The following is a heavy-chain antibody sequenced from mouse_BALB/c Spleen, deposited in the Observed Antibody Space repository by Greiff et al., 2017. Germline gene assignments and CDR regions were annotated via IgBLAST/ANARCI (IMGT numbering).Heavy chain of an antibody. CDR2: IYPGNSDT. CDR1: GYTFTSYW. D-gene: IGHD2-1*01. J-gene: IGHJ2*01. CDR3: TRCNYEYYFDD. V-gene: IGHV1-5*01. Sequence: EVQLQESGTVLARPGASVKMSCKASGYTFTSYWMHWVKQRPGQGLEWIGAIYPGNSDTSYNQKFKGKAKLTAVTSTSTAYMELSSLTNEDAAVYYCTRCNYEYYFDDWGQGTTLTVSS.